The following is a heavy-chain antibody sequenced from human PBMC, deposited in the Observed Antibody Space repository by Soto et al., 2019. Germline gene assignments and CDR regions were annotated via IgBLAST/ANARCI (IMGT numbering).Heavy chain of an antibody. CDR1: GFTFSNNG. CDR2: IWYDGINK. Sequence: QVQLVESGEGVVQPGRSLRLSSAASGFTFSNNGMHWVRKAPGKGLEWVAVIWYDGINKYYADSVKGRFIISRDNSKNTVYLQMNSLRAEDTAVYYCARDRVQMVDGLDVWGQGTTVTVSS. J-gene: IGHJ6*02. D-gene: IGHD2-15*01. CDR3: ARDRVQMVDGLDV. V-gene: IGHV3-33*01.